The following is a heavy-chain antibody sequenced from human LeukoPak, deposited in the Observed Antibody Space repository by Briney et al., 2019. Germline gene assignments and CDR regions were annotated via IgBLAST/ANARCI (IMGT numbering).Heavy chain of an antibody. CDR1: GDSISSGGYG. CDR3: ARGTLTYYYGSGDEPDY. CDR2: IYTSGST. D-gene: IGHD3-10*01. Sequence: PSQTLSLTCTVSGDSISSGGYGWSWIRQPAGKGLEWIGRIYTSGSTNYNPSLKSRVTISVDTSKNQFSLKLSSVTAADTAMYYCARGTLTYYYGSGDEPDYWGQGTLVTVSS. J-gene: IGHJ4*02. V-gene: IGHV4-61*02.